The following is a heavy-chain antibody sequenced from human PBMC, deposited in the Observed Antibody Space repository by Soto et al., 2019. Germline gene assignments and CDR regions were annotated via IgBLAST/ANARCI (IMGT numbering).Heavy chain of an antibody. J-gene: IGHJ6*02. D-gene: IGHD5-18*01. CDR2: TYYRSKWYN. V-gene: IGHV6-1*01. Sequence: PSQTLSLTCAISGDSVSSNSAAWNWIRQSPSRGLEWLGRTYYRSKWYNDYAVSVKSRITINPDTSKSQFSLQLNSVTPEDAAVYYCARTPRGYSYGYYYYYGMDVWGQGTTVTVSS. CDR3: ARTPRGYSYGYYYYYGMDV. CDR1: GDSVSSNSAA.